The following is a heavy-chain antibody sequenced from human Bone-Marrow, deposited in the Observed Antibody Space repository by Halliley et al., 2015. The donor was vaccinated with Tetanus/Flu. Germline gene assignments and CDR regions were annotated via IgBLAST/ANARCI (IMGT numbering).Heavy chain of an antibody. V-gene: IGHV4-59*01. CDR2: IHYSGHT. D-gene: IGHD6-19*01. CDR3: TRGGGWLTDV. J-gene: IGHJ6*02. CDR1: GGSISGFY. Sequence: SCTVSGGSISGFYWSWIRQPPGKGLEWIGNIHYSGHTNYNPSLRSRVIISLDTSNNQISLKVNSGTAADTALYYCTRGGGWLTDVWGQGTTVTVSS.